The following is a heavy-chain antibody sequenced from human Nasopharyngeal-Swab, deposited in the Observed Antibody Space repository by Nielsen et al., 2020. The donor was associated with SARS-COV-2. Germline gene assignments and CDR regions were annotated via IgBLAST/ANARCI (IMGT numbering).Heavy chain of an antibody. D-gene: IGHD1-26*01. Sequence: GAALKIPCAASGFTFSSNGMNGGRQAPGKGLEWVAYISSSSSASYYADSVKGRFTISRDNPKNSLYLQMNSLRDEDTAVYYCARDVGIVGATLDNWGQGPLVTVSS. CDR2: ISSSSSAS. CDR1: GFTFSSNG. J-gene: IGHJ4*02. V-gene: IGHV3-48*02. CDR3: ARDVGIVGATLDN.